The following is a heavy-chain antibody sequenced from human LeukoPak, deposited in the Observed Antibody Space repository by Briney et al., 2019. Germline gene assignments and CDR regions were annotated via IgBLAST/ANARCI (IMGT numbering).Heavy chain of an antibody. Sequence: SETLSLTGTVSGGSISSYYWSWIRQPPGKGLEWIGYIYYSGSTNYNPSLKSRVTISVDTSKNQFSLKLSSVTAADTAVYYCASGEAVPLFDYWGQGTLVTVSS. J-gene: IGHJ4*02. CDR1: GGSISSYY. V-gene: IGHV4-59*01. D-gene: IGHD6-19*01. CDR3: ASGEAVPLFDY. CDR2: IYYSGST.